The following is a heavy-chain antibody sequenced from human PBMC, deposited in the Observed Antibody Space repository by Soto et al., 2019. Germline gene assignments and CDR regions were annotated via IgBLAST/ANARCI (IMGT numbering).Heavy chain of an antibody. V-gene: IGHV3-66*01. Sequence: EPHVMESGGDLVQPGGSLRLSCAASGFSVSRTYVTWVRQAPGKGLEWVSVTYGAGTTDYADSVKGRFTVSRAESENTGNLQMNRPATEDSAVYYCAGGQIRYGSANINWGQGPLVIVSS. CDR2: TYGAGTT. CDR3: AGGQIRYGSANIN. J-gene: IGHJ4*02. D-gene: IGHD3-10*01. CDR1: GFSVSRTY.